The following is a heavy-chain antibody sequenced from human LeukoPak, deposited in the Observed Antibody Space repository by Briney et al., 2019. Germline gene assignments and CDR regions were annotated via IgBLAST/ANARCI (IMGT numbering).Heavy chain of an antibody. D-gene: IGHD5-24*01. Sequence: GGSLRLSCAASGFTFSNSLMHWVRQVPGKELVWVARIDTDGSTTRYADSVKGRFTISRDNAKNTLYLQMNSLRAEDTAVYYCARDRDGYNYWGQGTLVTVSS. V-gene: IGHV3-74*01. J-gene: IGHJ4*02. CDR2: IDTDGSTT. CDR3: ARDRDGYNY. CDR1: GFTFSNSL.